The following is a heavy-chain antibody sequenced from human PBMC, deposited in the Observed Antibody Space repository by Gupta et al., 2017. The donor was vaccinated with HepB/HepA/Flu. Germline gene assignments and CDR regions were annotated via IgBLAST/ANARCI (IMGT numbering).Heavy chain of an antibody. CDR3: ARHGGKVGVTGYFQE. Sequence: EVQLVQSGAEVKKLGESLKISCKGSGYNFTKYWIAWVRQMPGKGLEWMGFIYPGDLDTRYSSSFQGQVTISVDKSITTAYLQLNSLKASDTAIYYCARHGGKVGVTGYFQEWGQGTLVTVSS. J-gene: IGHJ1*01. CDR2: IYPGDLDT. V-gene: IGHV5-51*01. CDR1: GYNFTKYW. D-gene: IGHD1-26*01.